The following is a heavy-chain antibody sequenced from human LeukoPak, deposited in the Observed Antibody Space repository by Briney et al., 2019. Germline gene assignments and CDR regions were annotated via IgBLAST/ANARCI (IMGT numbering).Heavy chain of an antibody. D-gene: IGHD2-2*01. Sequence: PSATLSLPCTASGGSIISSRYYWGWIRQPSGKGQEWIGSIHYRGSTYYNPSLKRRATVSVDTTENNFSLKLSSVAAADTAVYFCVRTRLSDHIVPAAEGAEEPCDMWGQRTMVTVSS. CDR1: GGSIISSRYY. CDR2: IHYRGST. J-gene: IGHJ3*02. V-gene: IGHV4-39*07. CDR3: VRTRLSDHIVPAAEGAEEPCDM.